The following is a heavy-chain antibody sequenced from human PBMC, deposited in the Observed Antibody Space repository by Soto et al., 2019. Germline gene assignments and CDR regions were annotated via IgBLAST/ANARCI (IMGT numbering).Heavy chain of an antibody. CDR1: GFIFSNFA. CDR2: ISYDGNNK. J-gene: IGHJ4*02. CDR3: AHFLPTCDTADY. Sequence: GESLKISCSASGFIFSNFALHWVRQAPGKGLEWVAVISYDGNNKYYAASVRGRFSISRDNSMDTLFLQMSSLRTEDTAVYYCAHFLPTCDTADYWGRGALVTVSS. D-gene: IGHD2-2*02. V-gene: IGHV3-30-3*01.